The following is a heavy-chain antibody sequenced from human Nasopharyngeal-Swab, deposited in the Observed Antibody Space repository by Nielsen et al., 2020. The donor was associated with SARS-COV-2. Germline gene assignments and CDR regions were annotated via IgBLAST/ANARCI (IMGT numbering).Heavy chain of an antibody. Sequence: ASVKVSCKVSGYTLTELSMHWVRQAPGKGLEWMGGFDPEDGETIYAQKFQGRVTITADKSTSTAYMELSSLRSEDTAVYYCARVKSPGYSSSWYRDYYSMDVWGQGTTVTVSS. V-gene: IGHV1-24*01. CDR2: FDPEDGET. CDR1: GYTLTELS. D-gene: IGHD6-13*01. CDR3: ARVKSPGYSSSWYRDYYSMDV. J-gene: IGHJ6*02.